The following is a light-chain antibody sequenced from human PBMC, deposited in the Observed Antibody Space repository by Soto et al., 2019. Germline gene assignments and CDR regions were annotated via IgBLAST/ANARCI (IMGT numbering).Light chain of an antibody. J-gene: IGKJ1*01. CDR3: QQSYSTPPGT. Sequence: DIQVTQTPSSLSASVGDRVTITCRASQSISSYLNWYQQKPGKAPKLLIYAASTLQSGVPSRFSGSGSGTDFTLTISSLQPEDFATYYCQQSYSTPPGTFGQGAKVDNK. V-gene: IGKV1-39*01. CDR1: QSISSY. CDR2: AAS.